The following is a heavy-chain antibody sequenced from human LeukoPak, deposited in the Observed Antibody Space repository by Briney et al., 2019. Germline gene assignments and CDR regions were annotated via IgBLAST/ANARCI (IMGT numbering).Heavy chain of an antibody. V-gene: IGHV3-30*18. Sequence: GGSLRLSCAASGFTFSSYGMHWVRQAPGKGLEWVAVISYDGSNKYYADSVKGRFTISRDNSKNTLYLQMNSLRAEDTAVYYCAKESRVFGVVSPLDYWGQGTLVTVSS. CDR1: GFTFSSYG. CDR3: AKESRVFGVVSPLDY. CDR2: ISYDGSNK. D-gene: IGHD3-3*01. J-gene: IGHJ4*02.